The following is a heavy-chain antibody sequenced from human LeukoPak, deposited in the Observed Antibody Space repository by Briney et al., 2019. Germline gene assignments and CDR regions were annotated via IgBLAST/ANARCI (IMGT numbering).Heavy chain of an antibody. D-gene: IGHD5-24*01. CDR3: ARNYTRSYFDY. J-gene: IGHJ4*02. Sequence: SETLSLTCTVSGGSISSYYWSWIRQPPGKGLEWIGYIYYSGSTNYNPSLKSRVTISVDTSKNQFSLKLNSVTAADTAVYYCARNYTRSYFDYWGQGTLVTVSS. CDR2: IYYSGST. V-gene: IGHV4-59*12. CDR1: GGSISSYY.